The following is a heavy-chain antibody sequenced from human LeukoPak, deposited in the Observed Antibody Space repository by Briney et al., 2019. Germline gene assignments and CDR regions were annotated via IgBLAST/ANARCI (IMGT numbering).Heavy chain of an antibody. D-gene: IGHD6-13*01. Sequence: SETLSLTCTVSGGSLRNYYWGWMRQPPGKGLEWVGYMSYGGSTYYEPSLKSRVSISADTSKNQFSLNLNSVTAADTAIYYCARGPRVPCSSWYVPDYWGQGTLVTVSS. CDR2: MSYGGST. CDR1: GGSLRNYY. J-gene: IGHJ4*02. CDR3: ARGPRVPCSSWYVPDY. V-gene: IGHV4-59*01.